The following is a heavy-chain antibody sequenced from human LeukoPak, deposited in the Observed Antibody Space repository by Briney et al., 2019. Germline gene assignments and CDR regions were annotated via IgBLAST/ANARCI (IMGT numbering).Heavy chain of an antibody. J-gene: IGHJ4*02. CDR1: GFTFGDFV. D-gene: IGHD3-22*01. CDR2: IRRQASGRTT. Sequence: SGGSLRPSCTASGFTFGDFVMSWVRQAPGKGLECVGFIRRQASGRTTEYAPSVKGRFTISRDNSKRIAYLQMNSVWTEDTAVYYCTGIITGRTFDCWGQGTLVTVST. CDR3: TGIITGRTFDC. V-gene: IGHV3-49*04.